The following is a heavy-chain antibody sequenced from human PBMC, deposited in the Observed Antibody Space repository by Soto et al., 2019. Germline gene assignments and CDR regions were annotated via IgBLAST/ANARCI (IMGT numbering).Heavy chain of an antibody. CDR2: IIPIVGTA. Sequence: QVQLVQYGAEVKKPGSSVKVSCNASGGTFSSYAISWVRQAPGQGLEWMGGIIPIVGTANSAQKFLGRVTITADKSTRTASIERSRLRSEDTAVYYCARDDTRETTYYYDSSGYYQGLDYWGQGTLVTVSS. CDR1: GGTFSSYA. CDR3: ARDDTRETTYYYDSSGYYQGLDY. V-gene: IGHV1-69*06. J-gene: IGHJ4*02. D-gene: IGHD3-22*01.